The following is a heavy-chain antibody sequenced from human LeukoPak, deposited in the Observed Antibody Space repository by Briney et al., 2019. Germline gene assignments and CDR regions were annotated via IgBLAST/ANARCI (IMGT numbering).Heavy chain of an antibody. CDR2: IRGSGATT. Sequence: GGSLRLSCTTSGFTFSSYAMSWVRQAPGKGLEWVSCIRGSGATTFHADSVKGRFTISRDNSKNTLYLQMNGLRSEDTAVYYCAQGARADTFWYFDLWGRGTLVTVSS. CDR3: AQGARADTFWYFDL. J-gene: IGHJ2*01. V-gene: IGHV3-23*01. CDR1: GFTFSSYA. D-gene: IGHD3-16*01.